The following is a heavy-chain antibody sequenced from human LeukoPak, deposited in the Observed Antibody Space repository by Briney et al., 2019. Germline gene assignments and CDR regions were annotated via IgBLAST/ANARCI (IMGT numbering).Heavy chain of an antibody. V-gene: IGHV1-46*01. J-gene: IGHJ4*02. D-gene: IGHD2-15*01. Sequence: ASVKVSCKVSGYTLTELSMHWVRQAPGQGLEWMGIINPSGGSTSYAQKFQGRVTITADKSTSTAYMELSSLRSEDTAVYYCAGDQSRNNCSGGSCYSMTFDYWGQGTLVTVSS. CDR1: GYTLTELS. CDR2: INPSGGST. CDR3: AGDQSRNNCSGGSCYSMTFDY.